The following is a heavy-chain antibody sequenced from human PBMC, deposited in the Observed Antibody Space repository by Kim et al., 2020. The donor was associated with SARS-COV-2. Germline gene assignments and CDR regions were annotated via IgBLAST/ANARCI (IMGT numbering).Heavy chain of an antibody. D-gene: IGHD3-3*01. J-gene: IGHJ4*02. CDR2: IDSAGYTI. Sequence: GGSLRLSCAASGFSFSTYHMNWVRQAPGKGLEWVSFIDSAGYTIHYADSVRGRFTIARDNAKNSLYLQMNSLRDEDTAVYYCARDHEGSGYYFAYDHWGQGTLVTVSS. CDR3: ARDHEGSGYYFAYDH. V-gene: IGHV3-48*02. CDR1: GFSFSTYH.